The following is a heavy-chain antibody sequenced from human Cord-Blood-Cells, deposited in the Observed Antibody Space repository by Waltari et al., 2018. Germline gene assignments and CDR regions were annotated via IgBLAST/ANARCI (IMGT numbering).Heavy chain of an antibody. CDR1: GGSISSGSYS. D-gene: IGHD3-10*01. Sequence: QLQLQESGPGLVTPSETLSLTCTVSGGSISSGSYSWGWVRQPPGKGLEWIGSIYFSVSTYYNPSLKSRVTISVDTSKNQFSLKRSSVTAADTAVYYCARQEIALVQGVIIDYWGQGTLGTVSS. CDR3: ARQEIALVQGVIIDY. J-gene: IGHJ4*02. V-gene: IGHV4-39*01. CDR2: IYFSVST.